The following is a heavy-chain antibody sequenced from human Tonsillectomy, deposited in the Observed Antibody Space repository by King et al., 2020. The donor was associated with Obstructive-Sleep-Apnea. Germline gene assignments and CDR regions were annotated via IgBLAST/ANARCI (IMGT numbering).Heavy chain of an antibody. V-gene: IGHV4-59*01. CDR1: GGSISSYY. Sequence: QLQESGPGLVKPSETLSLTCSVSGGSISSYYWSWIRQPPGKGLEWIGYMYYSGSTNYNPSLKSRVTMSVDTSKNQFSLKLSSLTAADTAVYYCARGGTVVNPPPIWGQGTLVTVSS. J-gene: IGHJ4*02. D-gene: IGHD4-23*01. CDR3: ARGGTVVNPPPI. CDR2: MYYSGST.